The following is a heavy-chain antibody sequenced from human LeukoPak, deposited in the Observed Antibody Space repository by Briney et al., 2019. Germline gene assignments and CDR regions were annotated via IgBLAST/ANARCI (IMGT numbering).Heavy chain of an antibody. J-gene: IGHJ6*02. D-gene: IGHD6-13*01. Sequence: ASVKVSCKASGYTFTSYDINWVRQATGQGLEWMGWMNPNSGNTGYAQKFQGRVTMTRNTSISTAYMELSSLRSEDTAVYYCARGPLSWYSSSWYYYGMDVWGQGTTVTVSS. CDR2: MNPNSGNT. CDR1: GYTFTSYD. CDR3: ARGPLSWYSSSWYYYGMDV. V-gene: IGHV1-8*01.